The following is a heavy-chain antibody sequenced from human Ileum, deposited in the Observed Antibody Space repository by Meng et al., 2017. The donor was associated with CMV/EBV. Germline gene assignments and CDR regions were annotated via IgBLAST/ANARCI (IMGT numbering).Heavy chain of an antibody. Sequence: CAVYGGSFTGDYCSWIRQSPGKGLEWIGEINHSESTNYNPSLKSRVTISVDSFKNQCSLRLNSVTAADTAVFHCARRVGSGKYDFDFWSQGSLVTVSS. V-gene: IGHV4-34*01. CDR2: INHSEST. J-gene: IGHJ4*02. CDR3: ARRVGSGKYDFDF. D-gene: IGHD3-10*01. CDR1: GGSFTGDY.